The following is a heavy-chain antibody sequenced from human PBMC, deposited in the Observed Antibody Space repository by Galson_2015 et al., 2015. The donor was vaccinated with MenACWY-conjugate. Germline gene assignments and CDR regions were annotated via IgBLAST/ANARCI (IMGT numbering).Heavy chain of an antibody. CDR2: ISSSSTYT. J-gene: IGHJ4*02. CDR3: ARVQGGTRGVNY. V-gene: IGHV3-11*05. D-gene: IGHD1-1*01. Sequence: WVSYISSSSTYTDHADSVKGRFTISRDNAKNSLYLQMNSLRAEDTAVYYCARVQGGTRGVNYWGQGTLVTVSS.